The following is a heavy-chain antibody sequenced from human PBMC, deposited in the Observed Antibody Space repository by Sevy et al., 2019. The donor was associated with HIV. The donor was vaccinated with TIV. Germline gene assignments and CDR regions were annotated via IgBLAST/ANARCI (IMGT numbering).Heavy chain of an antibody. CDR2: IYPGDSDT. V-gene: IGHV5-51*01. J-gene: IGHJ5*02. CDR1: GYSFTSYW. CDR3: ARQDYDILTGYSNWFDP. Sequence: GESLKISCKGSGYSFTSYWIGWVRQMPGKGLEWMGIIYPGDSDTRYSPSFQGQVTISVDKSISTAYLQWSSLKASDTAMYYCARQDYDILTGYSNWFDPWGQGTLVTVSS. D-gene: IGHD3-9*01.